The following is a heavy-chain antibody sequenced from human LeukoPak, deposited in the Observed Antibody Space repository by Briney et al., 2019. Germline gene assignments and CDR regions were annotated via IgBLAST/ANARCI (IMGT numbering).Heavy chain of an antibody. Sequence: PGRSLRLSCAASGFTFSSYAMHWVRQAPGKGLEWVALISYDGSNKNYADSVKGRLTISRDISKNTLYLQMSSLRAEDTAVYYCARGGGYGVKIDYWGQGTLVTVSS. CDR1: GFTFSSYA. J-gene: IGHJ4*02. V-gene: IGHV3-30*04. CDR2: ISYDGSNK. D-gene: IGHD3-10*01. CDR3: ARGGGYGVKIDY.